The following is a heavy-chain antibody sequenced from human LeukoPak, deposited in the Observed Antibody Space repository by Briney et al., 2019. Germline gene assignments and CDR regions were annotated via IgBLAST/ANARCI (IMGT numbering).Heavy chain of an antibody. Sequence: GGSLRLSCAASGFNFGSYWMSWVRQAPGKGLEVVAYIQQNGGGRHYVDSVKGRFTISRDNAKNSLYLHMDNLRAEDTAVYYCATGGDLYCSTNNYIPFDNWGQGTLVTVSS. CDR3: ATGGDLYCSTNNYIPFDN. J-gene: IGHJ4*02. CDR1: GFNFGSYW. D-gene: IGHD1/OR15-1a*01. CDR2: IQQNGGGR. V-gene: IGHV3-7*01.